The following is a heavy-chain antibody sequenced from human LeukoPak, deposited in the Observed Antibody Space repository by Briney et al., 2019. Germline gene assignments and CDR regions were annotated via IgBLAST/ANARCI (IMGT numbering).Heavy chain of an antibody. CDR1: GFTFSSYA. CDR3: ARDGYNQLFDH. Sequence: PGGSLRLSCAASGFTFSSYAMSWVRQAPGKGLEWVSYISSSGSTIYYADSVKGRFTISRDNAKNSLYLQMNSLRAEDTAVYYCARDGYNQLFDHWGQGTLVTVSS. D-gene: IGHD5-24*01. CDR2: ISSSGSTI. V-gene: IGHV3-48*04. J-gene: IGHJ4*02.